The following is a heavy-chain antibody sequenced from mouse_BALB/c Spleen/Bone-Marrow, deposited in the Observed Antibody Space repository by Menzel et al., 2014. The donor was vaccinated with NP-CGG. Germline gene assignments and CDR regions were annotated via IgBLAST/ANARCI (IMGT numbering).Heavy chain of an antibody. CDR1: GYTFTSYV. Sequence: VQLQQSGPELEKPGASVKMSCKASGYTFTSYVMHWVKQKPGQGLEWIGNINPYNDNTKYNEKFKGKATLTSDKSSSIAYMELSSLTSEDSAVYYCARSLYGYDWYFDVWGAGTTVTVSS. CDR3: ARSLYGYDWYFDV. D-gene: IGHD2-2*01. V-gene: IGHV1-14*01. CDR2: INPYNDNT. J-gene: IGHJ1*01.